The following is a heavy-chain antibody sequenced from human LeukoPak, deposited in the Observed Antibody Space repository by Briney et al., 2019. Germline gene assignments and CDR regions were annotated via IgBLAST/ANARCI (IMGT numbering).Heavy chain of an antibody. V-gene: IGHV3-33*01. CDR3: ARDSRYDFWSGYDYYGMDV. Sequence: GGSLRRSCAASGFTFSSYGMHWVRQAPGKGLEWVAVIWYDGSNKYYADSVKGRFTISRDNSKNTLYLQMNSLRAEDTAVYYCARDSRYDFWSGYDYYGMDVWGQGTTVTVSS. CDR1: GFTFSSYG. CDR2: IWYDGSNK. D-gene: IGHD3-3*01. J-gene: IGHJ6*02.